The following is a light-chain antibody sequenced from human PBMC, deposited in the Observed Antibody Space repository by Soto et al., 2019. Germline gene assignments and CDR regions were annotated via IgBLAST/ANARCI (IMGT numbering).Light chain of an antibody. CDR2: GAY. V-gene: IGKV3-15*01. CDR1: QSVASN. J-gene: IGKJ4*01. Sequence: EIVMTQSPATPSVSPGERTTLSYRASQSVASNLAWYQQNPGQAPRLLIYGAYTRATGIPARLSVSGSGRDFTLIISRLQTADFAVYYCHQYNNWTPIAFGGGTKVEI. CDR3: HQYNNWTPIA.